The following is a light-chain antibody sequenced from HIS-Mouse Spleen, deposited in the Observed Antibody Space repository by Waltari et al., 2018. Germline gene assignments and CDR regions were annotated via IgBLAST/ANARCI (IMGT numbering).Light chain of an antibody. Sequence: SYELTQPPSVSVSPGQTARITCSGDALPKQYAYWYQQKPGQAPVMVIYKDSERPSGFPERFSGSSSGTTVTLTISGVQAEDEADYYGQSADSSGTYVVFGGGTKLTVL. CDR1: ALPKQY. CDR3: QSADSSGTYVV. CDR2: KDS. J-gene: IGLJ2*01. V-gene: IGLV3-25*03.